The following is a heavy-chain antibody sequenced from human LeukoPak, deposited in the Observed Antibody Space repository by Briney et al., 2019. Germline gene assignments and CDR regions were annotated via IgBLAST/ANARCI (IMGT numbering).Heavy chain of an antibody. D-gene: IGHD1-1*01. Sequence: ASVKVSCKVSGYTLTELSMHWVRQAPGQGLEWMGWISAYNGNTNYAQKLQGRVTMTTDTSTSTAYMELRSLRSDDTAVYYCARRSTAGTTRFDYWGQGTLVTVSS. CDR2: ISAYNGNT. V-gene: IGHV1-18*01. J-gene: IGHJ4*02. CDR3: ARRSTAGTTRFDY. CDR1: GYTLTELS.